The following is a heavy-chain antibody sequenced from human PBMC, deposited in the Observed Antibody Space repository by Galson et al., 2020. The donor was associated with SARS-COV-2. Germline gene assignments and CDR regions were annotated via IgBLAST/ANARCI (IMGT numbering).Heavy chain of an antibody. CDR3: ARLLYPVFAYAVDV. Sequence: SETLSLTCTVSGGSINGYYWSWIRQPPGKGLEWIGYIYYSGTTTYNPSLKSRVTISVDTDKDQISLKLSSVTAADTAVYYCARLLYPVFAYAVDVWGQGTTVTVSS. V-gene: IGHV4-59*08. CDR2: IYYSGTT. J-gene: IGHJ6*02. CDR1: GGSINGYY.